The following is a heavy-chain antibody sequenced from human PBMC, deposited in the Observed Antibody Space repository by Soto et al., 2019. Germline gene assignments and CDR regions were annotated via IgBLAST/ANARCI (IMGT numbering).Heavy chain of an antibody. CDR1: GFTFSRSA. V-gene: IGHV3-30-3*01. CDR3: ARSLYADSSDWFYP. Sequence: PGGSLRLSCAASGFTFSRSATHWVRQAPGKGLEWMAVISSDGSNRFYADSVKGRFTISRDTSKNMVYLQMNSLTVEDTALYYCARSLYADSSDWFYPWGQGTLVTVS. D-gene: IGHD2-8*01. J-gene: IGHJ5*02. CDR2: ISSDGSNR.